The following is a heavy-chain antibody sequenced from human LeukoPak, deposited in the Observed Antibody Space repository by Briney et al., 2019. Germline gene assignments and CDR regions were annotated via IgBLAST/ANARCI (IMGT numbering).Heavy chain of an antibody. D-gene: IGHD5-12*01. J-gene: IGHJ6*02. Sequence: ASVKVSCKASGYTFTSYGISWVRQAPGQGLEWMGWISAYNGNTNYAQKLQGRVTMTTDKSTSTAYMELRSLRSDDTAVYYCARCQRGYSGYDSSSYYYGMDVWGQGTTVTVSS. CDR3: ARCQRGYSGYDSSSYYYGMDV. CDR1: GYTFTSYG. V-gene: IGHV1-18*01. CDR2: ISAYNGNT.